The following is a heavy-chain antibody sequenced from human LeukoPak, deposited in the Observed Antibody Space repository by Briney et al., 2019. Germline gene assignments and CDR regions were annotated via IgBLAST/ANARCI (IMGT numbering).Heavy chain of an antibody. J-gene: IGHJ3*02. V-gene: IGHV4-39*07. Sequence: SETLSLTCTVSGGSISSSSYSWGWIRQPPGKGLEWIGSIYYSGSTNYNPSLKSRVTISVDTSKNQFSLKLSSVTAADTAVYYCARDGDSSGYYFAAFDIWGQGTMVTVSS. CDR3: ARDGDSSGYYFAAFDI. CDR1: GGSISSSSYS. CDR2: IYYSGST. D-gene: IGHD3-22*01.